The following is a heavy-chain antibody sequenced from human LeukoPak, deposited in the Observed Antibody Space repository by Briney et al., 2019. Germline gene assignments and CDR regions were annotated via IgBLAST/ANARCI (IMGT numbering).Heavy chain of an antibody. CDR1: GGSFSGYY. D-gene: IGHD2-8*02. Sequence: PSETLSLTCAVYGGSFSGYYWSWIRQPPGKGLEWIGEINHSGSTNYNPSLKSRVTISVDTSKNQFSLKLSSVTAADTAVYYCARRWSINWFDPWGQGTLVTVSS. V-gene: IGHV4-34*01. J-gene: IGHJ5*02. CDR3: ARRWSINWFDP. CDR2: INHSGST.